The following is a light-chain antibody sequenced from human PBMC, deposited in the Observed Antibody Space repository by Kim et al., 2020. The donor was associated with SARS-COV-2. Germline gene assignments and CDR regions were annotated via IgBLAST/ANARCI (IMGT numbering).Light chain of an antibody. CDR2: VNTDGSH. CDR3: QTWGAGIVV. CDR1: SGHSKYA. J-gene: IGLJ2*01. Sequence: ASVKRTCTLSSGHSKYAIEWHQQQPEKGPRYLMKVNTDGSHSKGDGIPDRFSGSSSGAEHYLTISSLQSEDEADYYCQTWGAGIVVFGGGTQLTVL. V-gene: IGLV4-69*01.